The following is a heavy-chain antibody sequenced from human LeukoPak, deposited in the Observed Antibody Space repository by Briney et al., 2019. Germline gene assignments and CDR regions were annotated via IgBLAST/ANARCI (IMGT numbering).Heavy chain of an antibody. Sequence: GGSLRLSCAASGLTFSSFDMTWVRQAPGKGLEWVSTISVSATNTYYADSVKGRFTISRDNSKNTLYLQMNSLRADDTAVYYCANTSSMRVVLISWGQGTLVTVSS. J-gene: IGHJ1*01. V-gene: IGHV3-23*01. D-gene: IGHD3-22*01. CDR1: GLTFSSFD. CDR3: ANTSSMRVVLIS. CDR2: ISVSATNT.